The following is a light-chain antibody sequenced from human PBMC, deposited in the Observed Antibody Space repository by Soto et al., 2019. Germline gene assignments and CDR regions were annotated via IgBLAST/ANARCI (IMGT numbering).Light chain of an antibody. CDR2: EVS. J-gene: IGLJ3*02. Sequence: QSALTQPASVSGSPGQSITISCTGTSSDIGTYNYVSWYQQHPGKAPKLIIYEVSDRPSGVYSRFSGSKSGNTASLTISGIQVEDDAYYYCSSYTRTSTRVFGGDSKLAVL. CDR3: SSYTRTSTRV. CDR1: SSDIGTYNY. V-gene: IGLV2-14*01.